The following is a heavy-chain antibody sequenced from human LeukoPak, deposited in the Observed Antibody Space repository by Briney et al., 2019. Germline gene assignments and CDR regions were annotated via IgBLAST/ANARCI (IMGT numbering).Heavy chain of an antibody. CDR3: ARLPNYGDEDY. CDR1: GGSISSYY. V-gene: IGHV4-59*01. D-gene: IGHD4-17*01. Sequence: SETLSLTCTVSGGSISSYYWSWIRQPPGKGLEWIGYIYYSGSTNHNPSLKSRVTISVDTSRNQFSLKLSSVTAADTAVYYCARLPNYGDEDYWGQGTLVTVSS. CDR2: IYYSGST. J-gene: IGHJ4*02.